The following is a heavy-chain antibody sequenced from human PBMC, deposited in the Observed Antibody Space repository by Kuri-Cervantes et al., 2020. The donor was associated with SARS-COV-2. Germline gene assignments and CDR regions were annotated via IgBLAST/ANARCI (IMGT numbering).Heavy chain of an antibody. V-gene: IGHV4-34*03. CDR1: GGSLSGSY. D-gene: IGHD3-3*01. Sequence: SETLSLTCAIYGGSLSGSYWSWIRRSPGKRLEWIGGVNHNGGANYNPSLRSRVTISVDTSKNQFSLKLSSVTAADTAVYYCTGGIFGIFIRDWGQGILVTVSS. CDR3: TGGIFGIFIRD. J-gene: IGHJ4*01. CDR2: VNHNGGA.